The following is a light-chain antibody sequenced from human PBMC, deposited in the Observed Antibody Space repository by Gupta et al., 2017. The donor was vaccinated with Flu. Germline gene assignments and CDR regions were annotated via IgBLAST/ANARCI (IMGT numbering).Light chain of an antibody. CDR3: QSYDTTSRWV. CDR2: EDN. V-gene: IGLV6-57*01. Sequence: VTISCTRSSGSIGSNYVQWYQQRPGSFPTTVIYEDNRRPSGVPDRFSGSIDISSNSASLTISGLGSEDEADYYCQSYDTTSRWVFGGGTRVTVL. CDR1: SGSIGSNY. J-gene: IGLJ3*02.